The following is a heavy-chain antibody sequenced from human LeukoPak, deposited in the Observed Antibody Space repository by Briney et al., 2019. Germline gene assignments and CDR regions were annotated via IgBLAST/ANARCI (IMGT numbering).Heavy chain of an antibody. J-gene: IGHJ6*02. D-gene: IGHD6-19*01. CDR2: IYYSGST. CDR1: GGSISSSSYY. Sequence: SETLSLTCTVSGGSISSSSYYWGWIRQPPGKGLEWIGSIYYSGSTYYNPSLKSRVTISVDTSKNQFSLKLSSVTAADTAVYYCAISVRGSSGWYGFHNYYYYGMDVWGQGTTVTVSS. V-gene: IGHV4-39*01. CDR3: AISVRGSSGWYGFHNYYYYGMDV.